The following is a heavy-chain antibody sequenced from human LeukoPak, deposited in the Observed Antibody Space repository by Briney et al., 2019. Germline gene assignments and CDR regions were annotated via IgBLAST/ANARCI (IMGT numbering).Heavy chain of an antibody. J-gene: IGHJ6*03. CDR2: IYSGGTT. D-gene: IGHD3-16*01. Sequence: GRSLRLSCAASGFTVSSNYMSWVRQAPGKGLQWVSVIYSGGTTYYADSVKGRFTISRDNSKNTLYLQMNSLRAEDTAVYYCARARGTSSMGYYYYYMDVWGKGTTVTVSS. V-gene: IGHV3-53*01. CDR3: ARARGTSSMGYYYYYMDV. CDR1: GFTVSSNY.